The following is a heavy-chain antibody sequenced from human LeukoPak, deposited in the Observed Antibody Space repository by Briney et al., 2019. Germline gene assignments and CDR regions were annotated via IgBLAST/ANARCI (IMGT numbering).Heavy chain of an antibody. V-gene: IGHV4-59*12. Sequence: SETLSLTCTVSGGSISSYYWSWIRQPPGKGLEWIGYIYYSGSTNYNPSLKSRVTKSVDTSKNQFSLKLSSVTAADTAVYYCARTALGVFDYWGRGTLVTVSS. J-gene: IGHJ4*02. CDR3: ARTALGVFDY. CDR2: IYYSGST. CDR1: GGSISSYY. D-gene: IGHD7-27*01.